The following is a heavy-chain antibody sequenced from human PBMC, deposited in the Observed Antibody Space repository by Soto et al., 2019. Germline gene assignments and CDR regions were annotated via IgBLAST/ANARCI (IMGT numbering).Heavy chain of an antibody. V-gene: IGHV1-46*01. CDR3: ATIVSYYGMDV. D-gene: IGHD3-16*02. J-gene: IGHJ6*02. CDR1: GYTFTSYY. Sequence: ASVKVSCKASGYTFTSYYMHWVRQAPGQGLEWMGIINPSGGSTIYAQKFQGRVTMTEDTSTDTAYMELSSLRSEDTAVYYCATIVSYYGMDVWGQGTTVTVS. CDR2: INPSGGST.